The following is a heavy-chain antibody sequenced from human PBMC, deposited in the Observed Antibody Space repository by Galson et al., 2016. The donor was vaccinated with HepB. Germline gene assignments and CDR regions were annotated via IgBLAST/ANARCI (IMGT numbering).Heavy chain of an antibody. CDR3: ARETWFYLDY. J-gene: IGHJ4*02. V-gene: IGHV3-7*01. Sequence: VRQAPGKGLEWVAKINPDGSDTYYVDSVKGRFAISRDNAKRSLYLQMNGLSAEDTAVYYCARETWFYLDYWGQGVLVTVSS. CDR2: INPDGSDT. D-gene: IGHD3-22*01.